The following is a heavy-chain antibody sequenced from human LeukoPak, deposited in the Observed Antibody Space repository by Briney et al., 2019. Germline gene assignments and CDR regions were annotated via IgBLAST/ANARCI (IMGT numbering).Heavy chain of an antibody. CDR2: IYSGGST. V-gene: IGHV3-66*01. J-gene: IGHJ4*02. CDR3: ARDRNWNYLGLFDY. D-gene: IGHD1-7*01. CDR1: GFTVSSNY. Sequence: GGSLRLSCAASGFTVSSNYMSWVRQAPGRGLEWVSVIYSGGSTYYADSVKGRFNISRDNSKNTLYLQMNSLRAEDTAVYYCARDRNWNYLGLFDYWGQGTLVTVSS.